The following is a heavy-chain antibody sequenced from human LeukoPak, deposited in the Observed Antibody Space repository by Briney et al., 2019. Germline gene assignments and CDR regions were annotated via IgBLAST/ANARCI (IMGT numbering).Heavy chain of an antibody. D-gene: IGHD3-3*01. J-gene: IGHJ4*02. CDR2: IYYSGST. Sequence: PSETLSLTCSVSGGSISTYYWTWIRQPPGKGLEWIGYIYYSGSTNYNPSLKSRVTISLDTSKNQFSLKLSSVTAADTAVYYCARAILSGYPDSWGQGTLVIVFS. CDR1: GGSISTYY. CDR3: ARAILSGYPDS. V-gene: IGHV4-59*01.